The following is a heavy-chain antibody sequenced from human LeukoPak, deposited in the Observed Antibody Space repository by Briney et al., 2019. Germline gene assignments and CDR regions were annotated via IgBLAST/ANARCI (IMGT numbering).Heavy chain of an antibody. Sequence: GGSLRLSCAASGFTFSSYAMSWVRQAPGKGLERVSGISGSGDNTYYADSVKGRFTISRDNSKNTLYVQVNSLGTEDTAAYYCAKGSYYDSSGSFYFDYWGQGTLVTVSS. V-gene: IGHV3-23*01. CDR2: ISGSGDNT. CDR3: AKGSYYDSSGSFYFDY. J-gene: IGHJ4*02. D-gene: IGHD3-22*01. CDR1: GFTFSSYA.